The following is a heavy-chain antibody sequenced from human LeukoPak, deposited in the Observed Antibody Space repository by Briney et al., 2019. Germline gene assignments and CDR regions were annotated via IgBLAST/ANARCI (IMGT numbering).Heavy chain of an antibody. Sequence: PGGSLRLSCAASGFTFSSYAMSWVRQAPGKGLEWVSAISGSGGSTYYADSVKGRFTISRDNSKNTLYLQMNSLRAEDTAVYYCAKGYSGYDYWDYFDYWGQGTLVTVSS. CDR1: GFTFSSYA. V-gene: IGHV3-23*01. CDR3: AKGYSGYDYWDYFDY. J-gene: IGHJ4*02. D-gene: IGHD5-12*01. CDR2: ISGSGGST.